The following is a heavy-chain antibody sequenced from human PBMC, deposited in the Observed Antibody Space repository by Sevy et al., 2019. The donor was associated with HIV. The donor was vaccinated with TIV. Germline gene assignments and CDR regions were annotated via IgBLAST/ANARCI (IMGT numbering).Heavy chain of an antibody. Sequence: GGSLRLSCADSGVTISSYAMSWVRQAPGKGLEWVSTISGHGGSTYYAGAVKGRLTISRDNSKKMVYLQMNSLRAEDTAVYYCAKDSGISAQIVVALRYWGQGTQVTVSS. CDR2: ISGHGGST. D-gene: IGHD3-22*01. V-gene: IGHV3-23*01. J-gene: IGHJ4*02. CDR3: AKDSGISAQIVVALRY. CDR1: GVTISSYA.